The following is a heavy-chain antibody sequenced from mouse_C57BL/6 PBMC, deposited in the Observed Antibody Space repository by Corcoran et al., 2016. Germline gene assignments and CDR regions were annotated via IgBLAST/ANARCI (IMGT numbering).Heavy chain of an antibody. CDR1: GYTFTDYY. CDR3: ANYYGSWYFDV. J-gene: IGHJ1*03. CDR2: INPNNGGT. D-gene: IGHD1-1*01. V-gene: IGHV1-26*01. Sequence: EVQLQQSGPELVKPGASVKISCKASGYTFTDYYMNWVKQSHGKSLEWIGDINPNNGGTSYNQKFKGKATLTVDKSSSTAYMELRSLTSEDSAVYYCANYYGSWYFDVWGTGTTVTVSS.